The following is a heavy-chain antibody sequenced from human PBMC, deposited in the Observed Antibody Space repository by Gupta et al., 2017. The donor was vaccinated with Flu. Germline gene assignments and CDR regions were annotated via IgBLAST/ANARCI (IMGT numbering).Heavy chain of an antibody. CDR3: ARDLSXEXPWSRSXPRPAVTITSYFLSGLDV. Sequence: EDHLVESGGGLVQPGGSLRLSCTASGFSFNTHAFNWVRQAPGTGLQWVASINSHYGEFYTNYADSVKGRFTISTDNAKRSLSLQRSGLTADDSAVYYCARDLSXEXPWSRSXPRPAVTITSYFLSGLDVWGHGTTVTVSS. CDR1: GFSFNTHA. V-gene: IGHV3-21*01. D-gene: IGHD4-17*01. CDR2: INSHYGEFYT. J-gene: IGHJ6*02.